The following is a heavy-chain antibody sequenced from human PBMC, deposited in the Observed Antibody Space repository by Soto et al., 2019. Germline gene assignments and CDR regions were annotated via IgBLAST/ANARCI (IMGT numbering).Heavy chain of an antibody. CDR2: FDPEHGET. D-gene: IGHD2-2*01. J-gene: IGHJ4*02. CDR3: APEAFTSWSKGFDF. V-gene: IGHV1-24*01. CDR1: GYSLNDLS. Sequence: ASVKVSCKVSGYSLNDLSMHWVRQAPGKGLEWMGGFDPEHGETIYAQKFQGRVTMTEDTSTDTAFMELSSLKSDDTAIYYCAPEAFTSWSKGFDFWGQGTRVTVS.